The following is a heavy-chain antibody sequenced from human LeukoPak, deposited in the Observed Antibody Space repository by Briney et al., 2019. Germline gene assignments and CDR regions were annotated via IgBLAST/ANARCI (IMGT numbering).Heavy chain of an antibody. CDR3: ARHPTGGRIDKYYYYYYMDV. CDR1: GDSISSYY. J-gene: IGHJ6*03. Sequence: SETLSLTCTVSGDSISSYYWSWIRQPPGKGLEWLGYIYYSGSTNYNPSLKSRVTISVDTSKNQFSLKLSSVTAADTAVYYCARHPTGGRIDKYYYYYYMDVWGKGTTVTVSS. V-gene: IGHV4-59*08. D-gene: IGHD2-15*01. CDR2: IYYSGST.